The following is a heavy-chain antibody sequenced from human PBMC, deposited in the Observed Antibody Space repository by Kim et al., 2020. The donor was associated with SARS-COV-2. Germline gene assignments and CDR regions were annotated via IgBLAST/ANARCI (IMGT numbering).Heavy chain of an antibody. J-gene: IGHJ6*03. V-gene: IGHV4-59*01. CDR3: ARESGDPTDSLLDYYMDV. CDR2: IYYSGST. Sequence: SETLSLTCTVSGGSISSYYWSWIRQPPGKGLEWIGYIYYSGSTNYNPSLKSRVTISVDTSKNQFSLKLSSVTAADTAVYYCARESGDPTDSLLDYYMDVWGKGTTVTVSS. CDR1: GGSISSYY.